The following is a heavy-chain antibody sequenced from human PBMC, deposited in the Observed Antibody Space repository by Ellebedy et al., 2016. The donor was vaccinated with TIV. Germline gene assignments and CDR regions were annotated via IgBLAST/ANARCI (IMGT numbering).Heavy chain of an antibody. Sequence: MPSETLSLTCSVSGGSISSYYWTWIRQPPGKGLEWIAYFYHSGSTNSNPSLKSRVTMSVDTSKNQFSLKLNSVAAADTAVYYCASSLDTTMPFDYWGQGTLVTVSS. D-gene: IGHD5-18*01. CDR3: ASSLDTTMPFDY. V-gene: IGHV4-59*08. CDR1: GGSISSYY. J-gene: IGHJ4*02. CDR2: FYHSGST.